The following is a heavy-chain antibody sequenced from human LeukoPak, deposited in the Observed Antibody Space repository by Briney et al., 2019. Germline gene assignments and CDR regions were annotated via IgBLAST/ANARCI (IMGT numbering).Heavy chain of an antibody. Sequence: PGGSLRLSCAASGFTFSSYAMHWVRQAPGKGLEYASAISSNGGSTYYANSVKGRFTISRDNSKNTLYLQMGSLRAEDMAVYYCARGLDYDSSGYLNYWGQGTLVTVSS. D-gene: IGHD3-22*01. V-gene: IGHV3-64*01. CDR3: ARGLDYDSSGYLNY. CDR2: ISSNGGST. CDR1: GFTFSSYA. J-gene: IGHJ4*02.